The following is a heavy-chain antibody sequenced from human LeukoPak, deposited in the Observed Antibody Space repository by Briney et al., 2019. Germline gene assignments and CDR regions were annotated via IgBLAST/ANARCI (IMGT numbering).Heavy chain of an antibody. V-gene: IGHV3-7*03. CDR3: ARDKSAGADTGSSFYY. D-gene: IGHD3-10*01. Sequence: GGSLRLSCAVSGFTLSNYWMTWARQSPGKGLEWVASIKQDGSEKYYVDFVKGRFTVSRDNAKKSLYLQMNNLRAEDTAIYYCARDKSAGADTGSSFYYWGQGVLVTVSS. CDR2: IKQDGSEK. J-gene: IGHJ4*02. CDR1: GFTLSNYW.